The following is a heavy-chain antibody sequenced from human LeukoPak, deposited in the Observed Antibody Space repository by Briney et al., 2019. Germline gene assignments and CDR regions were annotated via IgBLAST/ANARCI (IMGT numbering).Heavy chain of an antibody. CDR1: GGSISSSSYY. Sequence: SETLSLTCTVSGGSISSSSYYWGWIRQPPGKGLEWIGSIYYSGSTYYNPSLKSRVTISVDTSKNQFSLKLSSVTAADTAVYYCASVYGDHASLIYDFDYWGQGTLVTVSS. V-gene: IGHV4-39*01. D-gene: IGHD4-17*01. CDR2: IYYSGST. CDR3: ASVYGDHASLIYDFDY. J-gene: IGHJ4*02.